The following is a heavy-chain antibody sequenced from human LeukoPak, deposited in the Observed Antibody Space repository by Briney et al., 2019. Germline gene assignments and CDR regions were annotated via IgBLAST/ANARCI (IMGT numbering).Heavy chain of an antibody. CDR2: IYSGGST. D-gene: IGHD2-2*01. CDR3: ARTEGDIVVVPAAVPFDY. V-gene: IGHV3-53*05. J-gene: IGHJ4*02. Sequence: PGGSLRLSCAASGFTVSSNYMSWVRQAPGKGLEWVSAIYSGGSTYYADSVKGRFTISRDNSKNTLYLQMNSLGAEDTAVYYCARTEGDIVVVPAAVPFDYWGQGTLVTVSS. CDR1: GFTVSSNY.